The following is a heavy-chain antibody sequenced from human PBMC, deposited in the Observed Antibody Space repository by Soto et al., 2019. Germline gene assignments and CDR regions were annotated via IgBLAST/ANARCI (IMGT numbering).Heavy chain of an antibody. CDR2: IRSKAYGGTT. CDR3: TRYYDFSSGYPPPYYYYYYMDV. CDR1: GFTFGDYA. D-gene: IGHD3-3*01. J-gene: IGHJ6*03. Sequence: PGGSLRLSCTASGFTFGDYAMSWFRQAPGKGLEWVGFIRSKAYGGTTEYAASVKGRFTISRDDSKSIAYLQMNSLKTEDTAVYYCTRYYDFSSGYPPPYYYYYYMDVWGKGTTVTVSS. V-gene: IGHV3-49*03.